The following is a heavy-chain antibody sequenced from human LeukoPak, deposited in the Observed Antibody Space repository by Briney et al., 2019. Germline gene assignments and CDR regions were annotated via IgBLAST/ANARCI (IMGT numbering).Heavy chain of an antibody. CDR2: ISGSGGST. Sequence: PGGSLRLSCAASGLTLSSYAMSWVRQAPGKGLEWVSAISGSGGSTYYADSVKGRFTISRDNSKNTLYLQMNSLRAEDTAVYYCANPPGSARYWGQGTLVTVSS. V-gene: IGHV3-23*01. D-gene: IGHD3-10*01. CDR1: GLTLSSYA. CDR3: ANPPGSARY. J-gene: IGHJ4*02.